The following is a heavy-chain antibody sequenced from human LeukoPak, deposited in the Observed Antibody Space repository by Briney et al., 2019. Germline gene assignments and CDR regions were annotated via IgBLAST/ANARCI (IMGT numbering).Heavy chain of an antibody. CDR1: GYTFTSYY. Sequence: ASVKVSCKASGYTFTSYYMHWVRQAPGQGLEWMGIVNPSGGSTSYAQKFQGRVTMTRDTSTSTVYMELSSLRSEDTAVYYCARAGSGWYSFDYWGQGTLVTVSS. CDR2: VNPSGGST. V-gene: IGHV1-46*01. D-gene: IGHD6-19*01. J-gene: IGHJ4*02. CDR3: ARAGSGWYSFDY.